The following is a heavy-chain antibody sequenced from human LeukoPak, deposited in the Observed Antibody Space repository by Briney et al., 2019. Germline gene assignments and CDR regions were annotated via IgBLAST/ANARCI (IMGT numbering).Heavy chain of an antibody. CDR3: AKHSVYTYNPIDF. V-gene: IGHV3-23*01. CDR1: GFTFSTYA. Sequence: PGGSLRLSCAASGFTFSTYAMSWVRQAPGNWLEWVSSISDTGGTTYYADSVKGRFTISRDNSKNTLYLQMNSLRAEDTAIYYCAKHSVYTYNPIDFWGQGTLVTVSS. D-gene: IGHD2-2*02. J-gene: IGHJ4*02. CDR2: ISDTGGTT.